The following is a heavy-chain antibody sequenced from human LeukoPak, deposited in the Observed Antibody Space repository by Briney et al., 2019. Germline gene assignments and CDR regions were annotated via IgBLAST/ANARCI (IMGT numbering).Heavy chain of an antibody. CDR1: GGSISSGGYY. CDR3: ARGGVVVPAIYDYYYYYYMDV. CDR2: IYYSGST. V-gene: IGHV4-31*03. Sequence: PSQTLSLTCTVSGGSISSGGYYWSWIRQHPGKGLEWIGYIYYSGSTYYNPSLKSRVTISVDTSKNQFSLKLSSVTAADTAVYYCARGGVVVPAIYDYYYYYYMDVWGKGTTVTVSS. J-gene: IGHJ6*03. D-gene: IGHD2-2*01.